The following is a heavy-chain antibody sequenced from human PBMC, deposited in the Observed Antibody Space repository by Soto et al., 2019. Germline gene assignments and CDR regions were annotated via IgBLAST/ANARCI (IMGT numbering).Heavy chain of an antibody. Sequence: QVQLVESGGGGVQPGGSLRLSCAASGFTFSSYAMHWVRQAPGKGLEWVAIISFDGSNKFYTDSVKGRFTISRDNSKNTLYLEMSSLRAEDTAVYFCAKDLSYRSGGSCYQHDGSDNWGQGTLVTVSS. CDR1: GFTFSSYA. J-gene: IGHJ4*02. D-gene: IGHD2-15*01. V-gene: IGHV3-30*18. CDR3: AKDLSYRSGGSCYQHDGSDN. CDR2: ISFDGSNK.